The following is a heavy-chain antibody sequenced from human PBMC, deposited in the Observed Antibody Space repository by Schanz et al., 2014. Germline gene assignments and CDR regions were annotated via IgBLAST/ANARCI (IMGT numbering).Heavy chain of an antibody. V-gene: IGHV1-18*01. CDR3: VRDAGWAFGDYHGMDV. J-gene: IGHJ6*02. D-gene: IGHD3-10*01. CDR2: ISVYHGHT. Sequence: QVQLVQSGGEVKKPGASATVSCKASGYTFNNHGISWVRQAPGQGLEWMGWISVYHGHTNYAEKVHGRVTMTTDTSTSADYMELRSLISDDTAVYDCVRDAGWAFGDYHGMDVWGQGTSVTVSS. CDR1: GYTFNNHG.